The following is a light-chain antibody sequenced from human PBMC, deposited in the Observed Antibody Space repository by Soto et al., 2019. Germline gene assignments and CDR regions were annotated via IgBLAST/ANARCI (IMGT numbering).Light chain of an antibody. CDR1: SSNFGAHYD. J-gene: IGLJ3*02. CDR2: ANN. Sequence: QSVLTQPPSVSGAPGQRVTISCTGSSSNFGAHYDVHWYQQIPGTAPKLLIYANNNRPSGVPDRFSGSRSDTSASLAITGLQAEDAADYYCQSYDSSLSGWVFGGGTKLTVL. CDR3: QSYDSSLSGWV. V-gene: IGLV1-40*01.